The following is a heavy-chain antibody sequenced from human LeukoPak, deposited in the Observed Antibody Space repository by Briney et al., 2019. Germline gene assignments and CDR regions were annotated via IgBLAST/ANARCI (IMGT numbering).Heavy chain of an antibody. Sequence: SETLSLTCTVSGGPISSYYWSWIRQPPGKGLEWIGYIYYSGSTNYNPSLKSRVTISVDTSKNQFSLKLSSVTAADTAVYYCARDYYDSSGFHRTFDIWGQGTMVTVSS. D-gene: IGHD3-22*01. V-gene: IGHV4-59*01. CDR2: IYYSGST. CDR3: ARDYYDSSGFHRTFDI. CDR1: GGPISSYY. J-gene: IGHJ3*02.